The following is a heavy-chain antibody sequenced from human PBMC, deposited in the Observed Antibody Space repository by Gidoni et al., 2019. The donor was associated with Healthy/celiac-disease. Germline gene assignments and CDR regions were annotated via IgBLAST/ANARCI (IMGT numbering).Heavy chain of an antibody. CDR1: GFTFSSYG. V-gene: IGHV3-33*01. J-gene: IGHJ6*02. Sequence: QVQLVESGGGVVQPGRSLRLSCAASGFTFSSYGLHWVRPAPGKGLEWVAVIWYDGSNKYYADSVKGRFTISRDKSKNTLYLQRNSLRAEDTAVYYCARDRAPPREMGTGRASRRRTYGMDVWGQGTTVTVSS. D-gene: IGHD1-1*01. CDR3: ARDRAPPREMGTGRASRRRTYGMDV. CDR2: IWYDGSNK.